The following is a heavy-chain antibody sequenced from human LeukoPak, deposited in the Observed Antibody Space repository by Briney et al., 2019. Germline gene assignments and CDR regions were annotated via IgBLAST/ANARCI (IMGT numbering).Heavy chain of an antibody. J-gene: IGHJ4*02. CDR3: ARRGDSDFRID. V-gene: IGHV5-51*01. CDR2: IYPGDSDT. CDR1: RHSFHSQW. Sequence: ESLKISCKAPRHSFHSQWIGWVRQMPGKGLQWMGIIYPGDSDTRYSPSFQGQVTISADTSISAAYLQWNSLEASDTAIYYCARRGDSDFRIDWGQGTLVTVSS. D-gene: IGHD2-21*02.